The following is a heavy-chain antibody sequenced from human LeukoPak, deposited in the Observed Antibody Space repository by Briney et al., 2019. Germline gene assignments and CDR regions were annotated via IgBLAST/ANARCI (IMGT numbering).Heavy chain of an antibody. CDR3: ARDGCGDTCYPGGY. J-gene: IGHJ4*02. D-gene: IGHD2-21*01. Sequence: ASVKLSCTASGYTFTKYVVHWVRQAPGQRPEWMGWINAGNGDTKYSQNSQDRVTITRDTTANTAYMELSSLTSEDTALYYCARDGCGDTCYPGGYWGQGTLVTVSS. CDR1: GYTFTKYV. CDR2: INAGNGDT. V-gene: IGHV1-3*01.